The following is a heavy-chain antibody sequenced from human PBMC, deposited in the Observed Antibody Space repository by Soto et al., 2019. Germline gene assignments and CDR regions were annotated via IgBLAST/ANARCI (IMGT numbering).Heavy chain of an antibody. D-gene: IGHD3-10*01. Sequence: QVQLVESGGGVVQPGRSLRLSCAASGFTFSSYGMHWVRQAPGKGLEWVAVIWYDGSNKYYGDSVKGRFTISRDNSKNTLYLQMNSLRVEDTAVYYCARAPPDYSSSGSYEDRPFYWGQGTLVTVSS. CDR2: IWYDGSNK. CDR3: ARAPPDYSSSGSYEDRPFY. J-gene: IGHJ4*02. V-gene: IGHV3-33*01. CDR1: GFTFSSYG.